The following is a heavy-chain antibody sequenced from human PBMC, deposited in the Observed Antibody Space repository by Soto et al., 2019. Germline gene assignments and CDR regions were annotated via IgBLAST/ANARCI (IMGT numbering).Heavy chain of an antibody. D-gene: IGHD2-15*01. CDR2: IIPIFGTA. Sequence: QVQLVQSGAEVKKPGSSVKVSCKASGGTFSSYAISWVRQAPGQGLEWMGGIIPIFGTANYAQKFQGRVTITADESTSTAYMELSSLRSEDTAVYYCASFEQVVAAIDYYYGMDVWGQGTTVTVSS. CDR1: GGTFSSYA. CDR3: ASFEQVVAAIDYYYGMDV. V-gene: IGHV1-69*01. J-gene: IGHJ6*02.